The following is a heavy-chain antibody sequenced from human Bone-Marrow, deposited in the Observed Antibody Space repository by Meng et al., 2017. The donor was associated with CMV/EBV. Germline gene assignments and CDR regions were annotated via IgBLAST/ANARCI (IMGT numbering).Heavy chain of an antibody. V-gene: IGHV3-30-3*01. D-gene: IGHD3-10*01. CDR2: ISYDGSNK. CDR3: ARTRSITMVRGHAFDI. J-gene: IGHJ3*02. CDR1: GFTFSSYA. Sequence: GGSLRLSCAASGFTFSSYAMHWVRQAPGKGLEWVAVISYDGSNKYYADSVKGRFTISRDNSKNTLYLQMNSLRAEDTAVYYCARTRSITMVRGHAFDIWGQGTMVTASS.